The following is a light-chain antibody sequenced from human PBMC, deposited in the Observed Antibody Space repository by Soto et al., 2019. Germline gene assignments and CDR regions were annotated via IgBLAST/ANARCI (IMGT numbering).Light chain of an antibody. CDR1: SSSIGSYN. J-gene: IGLJ2*01. V-gene: IGLV1-44*01. Sequence: QSVLTQPPSASGTPGQRVTISCSGSSSSIGSYNVNWYQQLPGTAPTLLIYGHNQRPSGVPARFSGAKSGTSAALAISGLQSEEEDDYYCAAWDDSLTGRVFGGGTKLTVL. CDR3: AAWDDSLTGRV. CDR2: GHN.